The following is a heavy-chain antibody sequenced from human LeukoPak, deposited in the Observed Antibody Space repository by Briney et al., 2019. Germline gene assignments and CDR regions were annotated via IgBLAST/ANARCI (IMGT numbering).Heavy chain of an antibody. CDR1: GYTFTSYG. V-gene: IGHV1-18*01. J-gene: IGHJ5*02. CDR3: ARAHRVVVAANRFDP. D-gene: IGHD2-15*01. CDR2: ISAYNGNT. Sequence: ASVKVSCKASGYTFTSYGISWVRQAPGQGLEWMGWISAYNGNTNYAQKLQGGVTMTTDTSTSTAYMELRSLRSDDTTVYYCARAHRVVVAANRFDPWGQGTLVTVSS.